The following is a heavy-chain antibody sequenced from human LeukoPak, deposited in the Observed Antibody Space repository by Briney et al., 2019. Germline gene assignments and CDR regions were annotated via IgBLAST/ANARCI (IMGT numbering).Heavy chain of an antibody. CDR2: ISWNSDSI. D-gene: IGHD2-15*01. J-gene: IGHJ6*02. V-gene: IGHV3-9*01. CDR3: AKDMTRWPGSVGIDV. CDR1: GFTFDDYA. Sequence: GGSLRLSCAASGFTFDDYAMHWVRHVPGKGLQWVSGISWNSDSIGYADSVKGRFTISRDNAEKSLYLQMNSLRSEDTTLYYCAKDMTRWPGSVGIDVWGQGTTVTVSS.